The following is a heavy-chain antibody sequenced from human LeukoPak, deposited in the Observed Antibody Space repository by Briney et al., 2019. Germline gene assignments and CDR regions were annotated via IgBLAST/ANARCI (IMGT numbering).Heavy chain of an antibody. D-gene: IGHD3-22*01. V-gene: IGHV1-46*01. CDR3: ARGDYYDSSGYYYAVGGVNFDY. J-gene: IGHJ4*02. Sequence: VASVKVSCKASGYTFTSYYMHWVRQAPGQGLEWMGIINPSGGSTSYAQKFQGRVTMTRDTSTSTVYMELSSLRSEDTAVYYCARGDYYDSSGYYYAVGGVNFDYWGQGTLVTVSS. CDR1: GYTFTSYY. CDR2: INPSGGST.